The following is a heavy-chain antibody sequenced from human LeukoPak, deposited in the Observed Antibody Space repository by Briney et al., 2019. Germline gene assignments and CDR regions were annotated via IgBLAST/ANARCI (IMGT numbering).Heavy chain of an antibody. CDR3: ARGTSTVVTPNYYYYYSMDV. V-gene: IGHV4-4*09. D-gene: IGHD4-23*01. CDR1: GASISSYY. J-gene: IGHJ6*03. Sequence: SETLSLSCTVSGASISSYYWNWIRQSPGKGLEWIGYIHVSGGTSYDPSLKSRVTIAIDTSKNQFSLKLSSVTAADTAAYYCARGTSTVVTPNYYYYYSMDVWGKGTTVTVSS. CDR2: IHVSGGT.